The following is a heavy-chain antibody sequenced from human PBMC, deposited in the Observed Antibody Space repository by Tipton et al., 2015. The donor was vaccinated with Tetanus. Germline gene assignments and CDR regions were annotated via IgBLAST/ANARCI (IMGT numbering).Heavy chain of an antibody. CDR2: VDPRDSGA. V-gene: IGHV5-51*01. Sequence: QLVQSGAEVRKPGESLKISCQGSGYNFSYYSIGWVRHMPGKGLEWMGIVDPRDSGATYGPSFQGHVTISTDKSISSAYIQWSSLKASDTGIYYCARHLYGYWFDPWGQGALVTVSS. J-gene: IGHJ5*02. CDR1: GYNFSYYS. D-gene: IGHD3-10*01. CDR3: ARHLYGYWFDP.